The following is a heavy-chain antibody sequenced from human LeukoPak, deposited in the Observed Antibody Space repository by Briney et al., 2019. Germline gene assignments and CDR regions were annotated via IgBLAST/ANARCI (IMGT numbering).Heavy chain of an antibody. Sequence: ASVKVSCTASGYTFTSYAVHWVSQAPGQRLEWMGWINAGNGNTKYSQKFQGRVTITRDTSASTAYMELSSLRSEDTAVYSCARGVATNRYYFDYWGQGTLVTVSS. V-gene: IGHV1-3*01. D-gene: IGHD5-12*01. CDR1: GYTFTSYA. J-gene: IGHJ4*02. CDR3: ARGVATNRYYFDY. CDR2: INAGNGNT.